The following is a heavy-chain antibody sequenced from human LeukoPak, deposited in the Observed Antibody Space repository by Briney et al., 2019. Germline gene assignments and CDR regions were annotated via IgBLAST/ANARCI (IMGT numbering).Heavy chain of an antibody. J-gene: IGHJ6*03. D-gene: IGHD3-10*01. CDR3: ARSGYYYGSGNYMDV. CDR2: INYSGRT. CDR1: GASISSGGYS. Sequence: PSQTLSLTCVVSGASISSGGYSWSWIRQPPGKGLESIASINYSGRTYYTPSLKSRVTISVDMSKNQFSLKLTSVTAADTAVYYCARSGYYYGSGNYMDVWGKGTTVTISS. V-gene: IGHV4-30-4*07.